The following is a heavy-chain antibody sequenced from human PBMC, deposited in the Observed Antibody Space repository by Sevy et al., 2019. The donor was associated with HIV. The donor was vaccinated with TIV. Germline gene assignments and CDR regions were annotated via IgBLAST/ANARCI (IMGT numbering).Heavy chain of an antibody. CDR1: GFTFSSYG. Sequence: GGSLRLSCAASGFTFSSYGMHWVRQAPGKGLEWVAFIRYDGSNKYYADSVKGRFTISRDNSKNTLYLQMNSLRAEDTAVYYCAKDDQKGPPSYYYYYMDVWGKGTTVTVSS. CDR3: AKDDQKGPPSYYYYYMDV. CDR2: IRYDGSNK. J-gene: IGHJ6*03. V-gene: IGHV3-30*02.